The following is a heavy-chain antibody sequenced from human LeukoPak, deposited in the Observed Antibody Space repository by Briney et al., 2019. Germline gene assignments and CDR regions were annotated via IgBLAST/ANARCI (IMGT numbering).Heavy chain of an antibody. CDR1: GDSVSNNGVT. Sequence: SQTLSLTCAISGDSVSNNGVTWGWIRQSPSRGLEWLGRTYYRYKWYFEYAVSVSSRITINPDTSKNQLSLQLNSVAPDDTAVYNCARERGSATWIDYWGQGTLVTVSS. V-gene: IGHV6-1*01. CDR3: ARERGSATWIDY. J-gene: IGHJ4*02. D-gene: IGHD1-26*01. CDR2: TYYRYKWYF.